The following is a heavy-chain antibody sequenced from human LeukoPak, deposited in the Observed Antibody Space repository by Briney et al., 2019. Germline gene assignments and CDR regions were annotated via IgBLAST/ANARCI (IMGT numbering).Heavy chain of an antibody. CDR1: GFTFNSYA. V-gene: IGHV3-30-3*01. D-gene: IGHD1-26*01. CDR3: ARGRGEVGATLYYFDY. J-gene: IGHJ4*02. CDR2: ISYDGSNK. Sequence: GGSLRLSCAASGFTFNSYAMHWVRQAPGKGLEWVAVISYDGSNKQDADSVKGRITISRDNSNNILYLQTNSLRTEDTAVYFCARGRGEVGATLYYFDYWGPGILVTVSS.